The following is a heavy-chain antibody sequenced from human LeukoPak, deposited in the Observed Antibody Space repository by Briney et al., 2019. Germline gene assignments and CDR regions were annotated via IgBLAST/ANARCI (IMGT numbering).Heavy chain of an antibody. Sequence: SETLSLTCTVSGGSISSGSYYWSWIRQPPGKGLEWIGYIYYSGSTNYNPSLKSRVTISVDTSKNQFSLKLSSVTAADTAVYYCASGGYSSGAVDYWGQGTLVTVSS. J-gene: IGHJ4*02. CDR1: GGSISSGSYY. CDR2: IYYSGST. V-gene: IGHV4-61*01. D-gene: IGHD6-19*01. CDR3: ASGGYSSGAVDY.